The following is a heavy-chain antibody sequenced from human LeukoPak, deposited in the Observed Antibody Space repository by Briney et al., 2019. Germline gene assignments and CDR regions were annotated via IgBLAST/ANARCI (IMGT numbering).Heavy chain of an antibody. CDR1: GDSITSTTYY. V-gene: IGHV4-39*01. J-gene: IGHJ4*02. D-gene: IGHD1-26*01. CDR3: ARSTSGSYFWADK. CDR2: IYYSGTT. Sequence: PSQTLSLTCTVSGDSITSTTYYWGWIRQSPGKGLEWIGSIYYSGTTYYNPSLKSRVTISVDTSKSQFSLKLTSVTAADTAVYYCARSTSGSYFWADKWGLGTLVTVSS.